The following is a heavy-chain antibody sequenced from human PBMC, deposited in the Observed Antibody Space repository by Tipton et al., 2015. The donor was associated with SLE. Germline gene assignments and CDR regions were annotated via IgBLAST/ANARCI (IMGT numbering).Heavy chain of an antibody. CDR3: ARASSGWYY. V-gene: IGHV4-39*07. CDR2: IYYSGST. J-gene: IGHJ4*02. D-gene: IGHD6-19*01. CDR1: GGSISSSSYY. Sequence: TLSLTCAVSGGSISSSSYYWGWIRQPPGKGLEWIGYIYYSGSTYYNPSLKSRVTISVDTSKNQFSLKLSSVTAADTAVYYCARASSGWYYWGQGTLVTVSS.